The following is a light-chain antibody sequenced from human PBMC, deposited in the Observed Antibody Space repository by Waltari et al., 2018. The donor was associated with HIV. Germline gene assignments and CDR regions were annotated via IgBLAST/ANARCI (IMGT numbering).Light chain of an antibody. CDR3: QVWDSISDHVL. CDR1: NIGSKS. CDR2: DDS. J-gene: IGLJ2*01. V-gene: IGLV3-21*02. Sequence: SYVLTQPPSVSVAPGQTARSACGGNNIGSKSVHWYQQKPGQAPVLVVYDDSDRPSGIPERFSGSNSGNTATLTISRVEAGDEADYYCQVWDSISDHVLFGGGTKLTVL.